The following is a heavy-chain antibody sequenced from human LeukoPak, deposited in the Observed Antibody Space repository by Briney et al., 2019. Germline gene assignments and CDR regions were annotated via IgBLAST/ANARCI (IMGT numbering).Heavy chain of an antibody. D-gene: IGHD4-17*01. Sequence: PGGSLRLSCAASGFTFDDYAMHWVRQAPGKGLEWVSGISWNSGSIGYADSVKGRFTISRDNAKNSLYLQMNSLRAEDMALYYCAKDEAAVTTSDSGFDYWGQGTLVTVSS. V-gene: IGHV3-9*03. CDR3: AKDEAAVTTSDSGFDY. CDR1: GFTFDDYA. CDR2: ISWNSGSI. J-gene: IGHJ4*02.